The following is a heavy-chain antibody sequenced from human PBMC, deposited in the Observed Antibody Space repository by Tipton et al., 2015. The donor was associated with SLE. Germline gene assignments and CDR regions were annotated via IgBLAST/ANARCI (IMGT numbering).Heavy chain of an antibody. V-gene: IGHV3-15*01. CDR1: GFTFSNAW. Sequence: GSLRLSCAASGFTFSNAWMAWVRQTPGKGLEWVGRLKTNSDGGTTDYAAPVKGRFTISRDDSKNTLYLQMNSLKTEDTAVYYCTSLLRSLSAFDFWGQGTMVTVSS. J-gene: IGHJ3*01. CDR2: LKTNSDGGTT. D-gene: IGHD3-3*01. CDR3: TSLLRSLSAFDF.